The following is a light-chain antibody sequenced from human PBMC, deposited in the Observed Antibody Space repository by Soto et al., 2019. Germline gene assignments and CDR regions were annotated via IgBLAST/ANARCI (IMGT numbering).Light chain of an antibody. CDR2: DAS. CDR1: QSVSSY. J-gene: IGKJ1*01. Sequence: EIVLTQSPATLSLSPGERATLSCRASQSVSSYLAWYQHKPGQAPRLLIYDASKRAPGLPARFSGSGSGTDFTLAIGSLEPEVFALYYCHQRSNWPWTFGQWTKVEIK. CDR3: HQRSNWPWT. V-gene: IGKV3-11*01.